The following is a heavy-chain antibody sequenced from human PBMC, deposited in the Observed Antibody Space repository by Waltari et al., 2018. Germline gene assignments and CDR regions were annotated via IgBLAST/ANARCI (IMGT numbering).Heavy chain of an antibody. CDR2: ISSSSSAI. D-gene: IGHD2-21*01. CDR1: AFTFTTYT. CDR3: ARHLRPYCVGDCYSGLAY. Sequence: EVHLVESGGGFVQPGGSLRLSCAASAFTFTTYTMSWVSQAPEKGLEWIAYISSSSSAIYHADSVESRFTISRDNAKNSLYLQMSSLRAEDTAVYYCARHLRPYCVGDCYSGLAYWGQGTLVTVSS. J-gene: IGHJ4*02. V-gene: IGHV3-48*04.